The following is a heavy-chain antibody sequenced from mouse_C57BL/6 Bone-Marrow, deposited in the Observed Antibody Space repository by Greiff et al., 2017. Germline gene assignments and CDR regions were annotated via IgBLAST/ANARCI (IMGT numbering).Heavy chain of an antibody. J-gene: IGHJ1*03. CDR2: IPPNSGST. Sequence: QVQLQQPGAELVKPGASVKLSCKASGYTFTSYWMPWVKQRPGQGLEWIGMIPPNSGSTNYTEKFKSQVTLTVDKSSSTAYMQLSSLTSEDSAVYYWARWYYDDDDFEVWGTGTTVTVSS. CDR1: GYTFTSYW. V-gene: IGHV1-64*01. D-gene: IGHD2-4*01. CDR3: ARWYYDDDDFEV.